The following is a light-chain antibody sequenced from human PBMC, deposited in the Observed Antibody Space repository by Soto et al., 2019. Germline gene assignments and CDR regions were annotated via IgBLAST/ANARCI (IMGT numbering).Light chain of an antibody. V-gene: IGLV4-69*01. CDR1: SGHSSYA. CDR3: QTWGTGIHV. Sequence: QLVLTQSPSASASLGASVKLTCTLSSGHSSYAIAWHQQQPEKGPRYLMKLNSDGSHSKGDGIPDRFSGSSPGAERYLTISRLQSEDEADYYCQTWGTGIHVFGTGTKLTVL. CDR2: LNSDGSH. J-gene: IGLJ1*01.